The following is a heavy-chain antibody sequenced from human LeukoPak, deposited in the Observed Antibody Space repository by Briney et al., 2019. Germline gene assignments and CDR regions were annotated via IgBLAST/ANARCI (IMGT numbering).Heavy chain of an antibody. CDR2: VEPSDSYS. CDR3: ARLPSGDSAFFDL. Sequence: AESPLISCKGSGDSFTSYWISGVRHMPGKRLEWMRNVEPSDSYSNYSPSFEGHVTISSDKSISTAYLQWSSLTASDTAMYYCARLPSGDSAFFDLWGRGTLVTVSS. V-gene: IGHV5-10-1*01. CDR1: GDSFTSYW. D-gene: IGHD2-21*02. J-gene: IGHJ2*01.